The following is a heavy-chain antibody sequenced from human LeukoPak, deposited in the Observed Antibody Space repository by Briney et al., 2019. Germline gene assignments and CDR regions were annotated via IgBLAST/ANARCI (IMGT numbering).Heavy chain of an antibody. CDR2: IDPIFGTA. CDR1: GGTFRSHA. Sequence: SVSVSCKPSGGTFRSHAISRVREAPGQGLEWMGGIDPIFGTANYPQKFQARVTNTSDESTRAANIQLGRQRSEDTAVCYCARYHKGYWGQGTPVIISS. J-gene: IGHJ4*02. CDR3: ARYHKGY. V-gene: IGHV1-69*13. D-gene: IGHD2-2*01.